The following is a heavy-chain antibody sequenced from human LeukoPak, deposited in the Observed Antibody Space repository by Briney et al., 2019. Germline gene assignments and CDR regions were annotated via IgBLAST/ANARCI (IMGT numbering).Heavy chain of an antibody. D-gene: IGHD5-24*01. CDR3: AREARDGYSPEDY. CDR2: ISSSSSYI. Sequence: GGSLRLSCAASGFTFSTYSMDWVRQAPGKGLEWVSSISSSSSYIYYADSVKGRFTISRDNSKNTLYLQMNSLRAEDTAVYYCAREARDGYSPEDYWGQGTLVTVSS. V-gene: IGHV3-21*04. J-gene: IGHJ4*02. CDR1: GFTFSTYS.